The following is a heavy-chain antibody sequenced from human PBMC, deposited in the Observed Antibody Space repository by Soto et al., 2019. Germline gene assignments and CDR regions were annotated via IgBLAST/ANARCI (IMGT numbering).Heavy chain of an antibody. J-gene: IGHJ4*02. V-gene: IGHV3-23*01. Sequence: GGSLRLSCAASGFTFSTYSMNWVRQAPGKGLEWVSGIYGSGGGTFYADSVKGRFTISRDNSKNTLYLQMNSLRAEDTAVYYCAKRYSSGWFSPHDYWGQGTLVTVSS. D-gene: IGHD6-19*01. CDR1: GFTFSTYS. CDR3: AKRYSSGWFSPHDY. CDR2: IYGSGGGT.